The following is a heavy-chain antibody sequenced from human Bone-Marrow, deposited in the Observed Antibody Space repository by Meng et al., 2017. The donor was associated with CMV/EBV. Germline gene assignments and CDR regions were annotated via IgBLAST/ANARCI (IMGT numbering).Heavy chain of an antibody. CDR1: GFSLSTSGVG. D-gene: IGHD6-13*01. Sequence: SGPTLVKPTQTLTLTCTFSGFSLSTSGVGVGWIRQPPGKALEWLALIYWNDDKRYSPSLKSRLTITKDTSTNQVVLTMTNMDPVDTATYYCAHTPYSRSRWYFDSWGQGTRVTGSS. J-gene: IGHJ4*02. V-gene: IGHV2-5*01. CDR3: AHTPYSRSRWYFDS. CDR2: IYWNDDK.